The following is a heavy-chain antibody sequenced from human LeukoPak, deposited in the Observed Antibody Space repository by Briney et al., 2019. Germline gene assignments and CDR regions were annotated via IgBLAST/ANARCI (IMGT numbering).Heavy chain of an antibody. D-gene: IGHD6-13*01. CDR2: IYPGDSDT. CDR1: GYRFTSYW. CDR3: AKHMAAAGYGMDV. V-gene: IGHV5-51*01. Sequence: GESLKISCEASGYRFTSYWIGWVRQMPGKGLEWMGFIYPGDSDTRYSPSFQGQVTIAADKSISTAYLQWSSLKASDTAIYYCAKHMAAAGYGMDVRGQGTPVTVSS. J-gene: IGHJ6*02.